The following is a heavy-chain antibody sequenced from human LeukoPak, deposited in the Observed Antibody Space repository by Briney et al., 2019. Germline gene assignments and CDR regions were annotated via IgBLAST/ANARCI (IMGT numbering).Heavy chain of an antibody. Sequence: SETLSLTCAVYGGSFSGYYWSWIRQPPGKGLEWIGEINHSGSTNYNPSLKSRVTISVDTSKNQFSLKLSSVTAADTAVYYCARDRAMVRGVISWIDPWGQGTLVTVSS. J-gene: IGHJ5*02. CDR1: GGSFSGYY. CDR2: INHSGST. V-gene: IGHV4-34*01. CDR3: ARDRAMVRGVISWIDP. D-gene: IGHD3-10*01.